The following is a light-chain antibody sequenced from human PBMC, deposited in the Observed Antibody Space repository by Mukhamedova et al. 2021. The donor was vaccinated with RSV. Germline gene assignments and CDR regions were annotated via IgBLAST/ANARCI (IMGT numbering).Light chain of an antibody. CDR3: KQYNNVPLI. Sequence: WYQRRVHGKAPKLLIYDAANLETGVPSRFSGSGSGTDFILSISSLQPEDIATYYCKQYNNVPLIFGGGTKVEVK. J-gene: IGKJ4*01. V-gene: IGKV1-33*01. CDR2: DAA.